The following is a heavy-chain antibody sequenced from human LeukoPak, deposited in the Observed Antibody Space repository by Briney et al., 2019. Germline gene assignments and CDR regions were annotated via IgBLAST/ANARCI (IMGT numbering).Heavy chain of an antibody. D-gene: IGHD3-22*01. CDR1: GFTFSDYY. J-gene: IGHJ3*02. Sequence: GGSLRLSCAASGFTFSDYYMSWIRQAPGKGLEWVSYISSSGSTIYYADSVKGRFTISRDNAKNSLYLQMNSLRAEDTAVYYCARDLVPRYYYDSSGRPDAFDIWGQGTMATVSS. V-gene: IGHV3-11*04. CDR2: ISSSGSTI. CDR3: ARDLVPRYYYDSSGRPDAFDI.